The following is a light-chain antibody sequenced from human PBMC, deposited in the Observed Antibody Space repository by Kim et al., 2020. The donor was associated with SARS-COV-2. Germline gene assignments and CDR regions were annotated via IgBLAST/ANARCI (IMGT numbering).Light chain of an antibody. CDR3: QSRDSGGNVV. Sequence: SSELTQDPAVSVALGQTVRITCQGDSLRSHYATWYQQKPRQAPVLVIYGRNNRPSGIPDRFSGSASGNTASLTISGAQAEDEADFYCQSRDSGGNVVFGGGTQLTVL. CDR1: SLRSHY. J-gene: IGLJ2*01. CDR2: GRN. V-gene: IGLV3-19*01.